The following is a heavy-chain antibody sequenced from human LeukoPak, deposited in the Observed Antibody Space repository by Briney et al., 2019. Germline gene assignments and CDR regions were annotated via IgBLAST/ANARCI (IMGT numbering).Heavy chain of an antibody. CDR2: ISSSSSTI. Sequence: PGGSLRLSCAASGFTFSSYSMNWVRQAPGKGLEWVSYISSSSSTIYYADSVKGRFTISRDNAKNSLYLQMNSLRAEDTAVYYRARAPLLWFGELGADYWGQGTLVTVSS. CDR1: GFTFSSYS. D-gene: IGHD3-10*01. V-gene: IGHV3-48*01. CDR3: ARAPLLWFGELGADY. J-gene: IGHJ4*02.